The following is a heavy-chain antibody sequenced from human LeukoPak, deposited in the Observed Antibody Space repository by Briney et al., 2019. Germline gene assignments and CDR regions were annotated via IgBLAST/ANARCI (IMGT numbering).Heavy chain of an antibody. Sequence: PSETLSLTCTVSGGSISSYYWSWIRQPAGKGLEWIGRIYTSGSTNYNPSLKSRVTMSVDTSKNQFSLKLSSVTAADTAVYYCARDELGYGSGINWFDPWGQGTLVIVSS. CDR1: GGSISSYY. J-gene: IGHJ5*02. CDR3: ARDELGYGSGINWFDP. D-gene: IGHD3-10*01. CDR2: IYTSGST. V-gene: IGHV4-4*07.